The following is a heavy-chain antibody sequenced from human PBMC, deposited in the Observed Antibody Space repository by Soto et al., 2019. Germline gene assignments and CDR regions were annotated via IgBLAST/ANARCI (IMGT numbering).Heavy chain of an antibody. CDR1: GGSISSGGYY. Sequence: QVQLQESGPGLVKPSQTLSLTCTVSGGSISSGGYYWSWIRQHPGKGLEWIGYIYYSGSTYYNPSLKSRVNISVDASKNQFSLKLSSVTAADTAVYYCARITPGDAFDIWGQGTMVTVAA. J-gene: IGHJ3*02. D-gene: IGHD2-15*01. V-gene: IGHV4-31*03. CDR3: ARITPGDAFDI. CDR2: IYYSGST.